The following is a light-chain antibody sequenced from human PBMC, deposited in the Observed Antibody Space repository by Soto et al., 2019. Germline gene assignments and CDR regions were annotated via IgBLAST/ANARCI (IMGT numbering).Light chain of an antibody. V-gene: IGLV1-40*01. Sequence: QPVLTQPPSVSGAPGQRVTISCTGSISSIGAGYDVHWYQQLPGTAPKLLIYGNSNRPSGVPDRFSGSKSGTSASLAITGLQAEEDADYYCQSYDSSLSPYVFGTGTKVTVL. J-gene: IGLJ1*01. CDR2: GNS. CDR1: ISSIGAGYD. CDR3: QSYDSSLSPYV.